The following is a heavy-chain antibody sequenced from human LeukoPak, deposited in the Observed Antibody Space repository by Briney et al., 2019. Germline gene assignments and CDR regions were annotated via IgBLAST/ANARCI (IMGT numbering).Heavy chain of an antibody. CDR3: ARAGYSSGWYVAKIDY. V-gene: IGHV1-2*02. D-gene: IGHD6-19*01. CDR1: GYTFTGYY. CDR2: INPNSGGT. J-gene: IGHJ4*02. Sequence: ASVKVSCKASGYTFTGYYMHWVRQAPGQGLEWMGWINPNSGGTNYAQKFQGRVTMTRDTSISTAYMELSRLRSDDKAVYYCARAGYSSGWYVAKIDYWGQGTLVTVSS.